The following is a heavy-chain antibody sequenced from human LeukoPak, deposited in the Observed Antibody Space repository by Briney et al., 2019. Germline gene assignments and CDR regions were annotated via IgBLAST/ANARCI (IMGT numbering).Heavy chain of an antibody. CDR2: IHTSGST. CDR1: GGSISSGSYY. J-gene: IGHJ4*02. CDR3: ARETAELGRSFDY. D-gene: IGHD6-6*01. V-gene: IGHV4-61*02. Sequence: SQTLSLTCTVSGGSISSGSYYWSWIRQPAGKGLEWIGRIHTSGSTNHNPSLTSRVTMSVDTSKNQFSLKLSSVTAADTAVYYCARETAELGRSFDYWGQGAQVTVSP.